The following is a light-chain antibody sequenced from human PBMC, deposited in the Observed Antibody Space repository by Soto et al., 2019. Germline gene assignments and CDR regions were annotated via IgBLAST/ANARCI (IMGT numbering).Light chain of an antibody. CDR1: QSVSNNY. V-gene: IGKV3-20*01. J-gene: IGKJ1*01. CDR2: GAS. CDR3: QQYNNWPPVT. Sequence: EIVFTQSPGTLSLSPGERATLSCRASQSVSNNYLAWYQQKPGQAPRLLISGASMRAYGVPVRFSGSGSGTDFTLTLSSLQPEDFAVYYCQQYNNWPPVTFGQGTKVDIK.